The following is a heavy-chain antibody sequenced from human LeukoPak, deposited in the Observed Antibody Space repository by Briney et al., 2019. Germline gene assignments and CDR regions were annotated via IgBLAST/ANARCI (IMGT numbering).Heavy chain of an antibody. CDR1: GFTFSGSA. CDR2: ISYDGSNK. D-gene: IGHD3-10*01. CDR3: AKDGDRSSYGSGIRNPDY. Sequence: VQPGGSLKLSCAASGFTFSGSAMHWVRQAPGKGLEWVAVISYDGSNKNYADSVKGRFTISRDNSKNTLYLQMNSLRAEDTAVYYCAKDGDRSSYGSGIRNPDYWGQGTLVTVSS. V-gene: IGHV3-30*04. J-gene: IGHJ4*02.